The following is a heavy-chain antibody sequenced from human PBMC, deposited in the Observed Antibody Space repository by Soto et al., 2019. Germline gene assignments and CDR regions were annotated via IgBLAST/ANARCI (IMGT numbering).Heavy chain of an antibody. J-gene: IGHJ4*02. Sequence: VASVKVSCKASGYTFTGYYMHWVRQAPGQGLEWMGWINPNSGGTNYAQKFQGRVTMTTDTSISTAYMELSSLRSDDTAVYYCARATIGYHDYWGQGTLVTVSS. CDR1: GYTFTGYY. CDR2: INPNSGGT. V-gene: IGHV1-2*02. D-gene: IGHD5-12*01. CDR3: ARATIGYHDY.